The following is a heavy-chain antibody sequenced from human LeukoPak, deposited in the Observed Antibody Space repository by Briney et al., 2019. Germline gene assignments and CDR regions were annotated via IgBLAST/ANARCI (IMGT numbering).Heavy chain of an antibody. CDR3: TRHGRYCSGGSCSNNWFDP. J-gene: IGHJ5*02. D-gene: IGHD2-15*01. CDR2: IRSKANSYAT. CDR1: GFTFSGSA. V-gene: IGHV3-73*01. Sequence: GGSLRLSCAASGFTFSGSAMHWVRQASGKGLEWVGRIRSKANSYATAYAASVKGRFTISRDDSKNTAYLQMNSLKTEDTAVYYCTRHGRYCSGGSCSNNWFDPWGQGTLVTVSS.